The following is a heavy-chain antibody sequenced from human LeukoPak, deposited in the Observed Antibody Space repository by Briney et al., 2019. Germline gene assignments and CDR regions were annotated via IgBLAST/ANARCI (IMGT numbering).Heavy chain of an antibody. CDR3: ARDRVTVTTGCFDP. Sequence: PSETLSLTCAVSGYSISSGYYWGWIRQPPGKGLEWIGSIYHSGSTYYNPSLKSRVTISVDTSKNQFSLKLSSVTAADTAVYYCARDRVTVTTGCFDPWGQGTLVTVSS. D-gene: IGHD4-17*01. J-gene: IGHJ5*02. CDR2: IYHSGST. V-gene: IGHV4-38-2*02. CDR1: GYSISSGYY.